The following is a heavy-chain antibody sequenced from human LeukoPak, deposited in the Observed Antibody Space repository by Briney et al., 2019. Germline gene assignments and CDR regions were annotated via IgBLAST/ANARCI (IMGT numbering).Heavy chain of an antibody. CDR2: ISSSGSTI. D-gene: IGHD6-19*01. CDR1: GFTFSSYS. Sequence: GGSLRLSCAASGFTFSSYSMNWVRQAPGKGLEWVSYISSSGSTIYYADSVKGRFTISRDNAKNSLYLQMNSLRAEDTAVYYCARDSGYSSGWYLAFDIWGQGTMVTVSS. V-gene: IGHV3-48*04. J-gene: IGHJ3*02. CDR3: ARDSGYSSGWYLAFDI.